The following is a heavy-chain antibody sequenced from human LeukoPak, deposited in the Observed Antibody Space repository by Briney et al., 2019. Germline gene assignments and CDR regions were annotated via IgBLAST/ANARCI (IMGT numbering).Heavy chain of an antibody. CDR3: ARDRLRFLEWLLPSDYYYYGMDV. Sequence: GASVKVSCKASGYTFTSYGISWVRQAPGQGLEWMGWINPNSGGTNYAQKFQGRVTMTRDTSISTAYMELSSLRSEDTAVYYCARDRLRFLEWLLPSDYYYYGMDVWGQGTTVTVSS. D-gene: IGHD3-3*01. V-gene: IGHV1-2*02. J-gene: IGHJ6*02. CDR2: INPNSGGT. CDR1: GYTFTSYG.